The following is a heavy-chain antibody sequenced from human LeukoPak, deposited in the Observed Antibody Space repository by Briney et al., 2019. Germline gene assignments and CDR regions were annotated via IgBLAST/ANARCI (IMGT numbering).Heavy chain of an antibody. CDR1: GFTFSDYY. V-gene: IGHV3-11*05. CDR2: ISSSSSYT. Sequence: GGSLRLSCAASGFTFSDYYMSWIRQAPGKELEWVSYISSSSSYTNSADSVKGRFTISRDNAKNSLYLQMNSLRAEDTAVYYCAREAYGSGSPFDYWGQGTLVTVSS. J-gene: IGHJ4*02. D-gene: IGHD3-10*01. CDR3: AREAYGSGSPFDY.